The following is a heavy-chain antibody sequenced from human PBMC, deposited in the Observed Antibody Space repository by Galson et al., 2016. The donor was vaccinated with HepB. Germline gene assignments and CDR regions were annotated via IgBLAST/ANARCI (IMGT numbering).Heavy chain of an antibody. CDR2: INPSGGST. D-gene: IGHD3-10*01. J-gene: IGHJ4*02. V-gene: IGHV1-46*01. Sequence: SVKVSCKASGFTFTNYYMHWVRQAPGQGLEWMGMINPSGGSTDYAQNFQGRITMTRDTSTSTVYVELRSLRSEDTAFYYCARENRAFDYWGQGTLVTVSS. CDR3: ARENRAFDY. CDR1: GFTFTNYY.